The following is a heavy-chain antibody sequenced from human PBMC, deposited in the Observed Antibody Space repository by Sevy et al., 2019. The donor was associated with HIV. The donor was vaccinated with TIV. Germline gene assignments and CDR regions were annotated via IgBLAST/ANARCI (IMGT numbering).Heavy chain of an antibody. Sequence: SETLSLTCTVSGGSIDGYYCSWIRQPAGKGLQWIGRIYNNEITNYSPSLKSRVSMSLDTPKKQCSLKLSSVTAADTAVHYCTREGPGSFGMDVWGQGTTVTVSS. V-gene: IGHV4-4*07. D-gene: IGHD3-10*01. J-gene: IGHJ6*02. CDR3: TREGPGSFGMDV. CDR1: GGSIDGYY. CDR2: IYNNEIT.